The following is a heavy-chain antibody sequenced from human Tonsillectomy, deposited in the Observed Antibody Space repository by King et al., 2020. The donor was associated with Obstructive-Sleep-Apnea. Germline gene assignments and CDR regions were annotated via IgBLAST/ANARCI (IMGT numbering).Heavy chain of an antibody. J-gene: IGHJ6*02. CDR1: GFTFSRHS. CDR3: ARDHYADYLSYYDDMDV. V-gene: IGHV3-48*04. Sequence: VQLVESGGGLVQPGGSLRLSCAASGFTFSRHSMNLGRQAPGKGLEWVSYISTGSATIDYPDSFRGRFSISRDNAKNSLYLQMSSLRAEDTAVYYCARDHYADYLSYYDDMDVWGPGTTVTVSS. D-gene: IGHD4-17*01. CDR2: ISTGSATI.